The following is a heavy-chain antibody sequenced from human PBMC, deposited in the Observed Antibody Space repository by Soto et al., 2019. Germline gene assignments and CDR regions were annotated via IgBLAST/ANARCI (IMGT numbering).Heavy chain of an antibody. CDR1: GGTFSSYA. V-gene: IGHV1-69*13. CDR3: VAVAGTAARSFFDY. J-gene: IGHJ4*02. D-gene: IGHD6-19*01. Sequence: SGKVSCKASGGTFSSYAISWVQQAPGQGLEWMGGIIPIFGTANYAQKFQGRVTITADESTSTAYMELSSLRSEDTAVYYCVAVAGTAARSFFDYWGQGTLVTVSS. CDR2: IIPIFGTA.